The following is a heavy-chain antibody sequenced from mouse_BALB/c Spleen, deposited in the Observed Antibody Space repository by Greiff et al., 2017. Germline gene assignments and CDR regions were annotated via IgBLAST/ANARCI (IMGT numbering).Heavy chain of an antibody. J-gene: IGHJ3*01. D-gene: IGHD1-1*01. CDR3: ARWGDYEAWFAY. Sequence: EVMLVESGPSLVKPSQTLSLTCSVTGDSITGGYWNWIRKFPGNKLEYMGYISYSGSTYYNPSLKSRISITRDTSKNQYYLQLNSVTTEDTATYYCARWGDYEAWFAYWGQGTLVTVSA. V-gene: IGHV3-8*02. CDR1: GDSITGGY. CDR2: ISYSGST.